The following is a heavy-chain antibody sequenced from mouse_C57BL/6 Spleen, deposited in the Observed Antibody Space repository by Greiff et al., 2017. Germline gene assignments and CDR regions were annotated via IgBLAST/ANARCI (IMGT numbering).Heavy chain of an antibody. CDR3: ARSYYGRGYFDV. CDR2: ISYDGSN. V-gene: IGHV3-6*01. J-gene: IGHJ1*03. Sequence: EVKLMESGPGLVKPSQSLSLTCSVTGYSITSGYYWNWIRQFPGNKLEWMGYISYDGSNNYNPSLKNRTSITRDTSKNQFFLKLNSVTTEDTATYYCARSYYGRGYFDVWGTGTMVTVSS. D-gene: IGHD1-1*01. CDR1: GYSITSGYY.